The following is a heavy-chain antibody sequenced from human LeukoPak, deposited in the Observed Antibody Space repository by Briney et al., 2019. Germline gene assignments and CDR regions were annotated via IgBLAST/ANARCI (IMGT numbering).Heavy chain of an antibody. CDR1: GYTFTGYY. D-gene: IGHD3-9*01. V-gene: IGHV1-2*02. CDR3: ARAGEYYDIPLSDFDY. CDR2: INPNSGGT. J-gene: IGHJ4*02. Sequence: ASVKVSCKASGYTFTGYYMHWVRQAPGQGLEWMGRINPNSGGTNYAQKFQGRVTMTRDTSISTAYMELSRLRSDDTAVYYCARAGEYYDIPLSDFDYWGQGTLVTVSS.